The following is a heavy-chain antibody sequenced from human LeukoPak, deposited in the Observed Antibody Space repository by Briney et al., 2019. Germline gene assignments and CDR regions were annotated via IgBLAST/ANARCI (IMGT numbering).Heavy chain of an antibody. V-gene: IGHV4-34*01. CDR2: INHSGST. D-gene: IGHD6-6*01. CDR3: ARVTAARPY. Sequence: SETLSLTCAVYGGSFSGYYWSWIRQPPGKGLEWIGEINHSGSTNYNPSLKSRVTTSVDTSKNQFSLKLSSVTAADTAVYYCARVTAARPYWGQGTLVTVSS. CDR1: GGSFSGYY. J-gene: IGHJ4*02.